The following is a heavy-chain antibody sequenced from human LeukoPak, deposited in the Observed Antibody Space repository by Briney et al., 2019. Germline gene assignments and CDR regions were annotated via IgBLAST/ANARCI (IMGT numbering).Heavy chain of an antibody. V-gene: IGHV4-34*01. CDR1: SGSFSDYC. CDR3: ARGPLESHSVAAAGDFDY. Sequence: SETLSLTCAVYSGSFSDYCWSWIRQPPGRGLEWIGEIYSSGSANYNPSLKSRVTISVDTSKNQFSLQLSSVTAADTAVYYCARGPLESHSVAAAGDFDYWGQGTLVTVS. J-gene: IGHJ4*02. CDR2: IYSSGSA. D-gene: IGHD6-13*01.